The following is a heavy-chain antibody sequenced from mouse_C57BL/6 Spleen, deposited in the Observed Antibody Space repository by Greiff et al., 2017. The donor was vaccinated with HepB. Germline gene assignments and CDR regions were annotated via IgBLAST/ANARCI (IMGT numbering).Heavy chain of an antibody. V-gene: IGHV3-6*01. CDR2: ISYDGSN. CDR3: AYDYDKGFAY. J-gene: IGHJ3*01. Sequence: DVQLVESGPGLVKPSQSLSLTCSVTGYSITSGYYWNWIRQFPGNKLEWMGYISYDGSNNYNPSLKNRISITRDTSKNQFFLKLNSVTTEDTATYYCAYDYDKGFAYWGQGTLVTVSA. D-gene: IGHD2-4*01. CDR1: GYSITSGYY.